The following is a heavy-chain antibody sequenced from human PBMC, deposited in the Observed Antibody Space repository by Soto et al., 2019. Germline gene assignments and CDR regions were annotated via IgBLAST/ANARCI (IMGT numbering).Heavy chain of an antibody. D-gene: IGHD1-26*01. V-gene: IGHV1-8*01. CDR1: GYTFTTYD. J-gene: IGHJ4*02. CDR3: AREVGAWFDF. Sequence: ASVKVSCXASGYTFTTYDFNWVRQAPGQGLEWMGWLNPKSGMTGSAQKVQGRISVTTDTSTSTAYLEVRSLRSDDTAVYYCAREVGAWFDFWGQGTLVTVSS. CDR2: LNPKSGMT.